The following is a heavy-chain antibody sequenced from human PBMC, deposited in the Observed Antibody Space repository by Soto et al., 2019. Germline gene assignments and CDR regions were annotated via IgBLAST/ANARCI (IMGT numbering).Heavy chain of an antibody. J-gene: IGHJ4*02. CDR2: IYYSGST. CDR1: GGSISSYY. CDR3: ARHQGPPNTYYSDSSGYSLDY. Sequence: SETLSLTCTVSGGSISSYYWSWIRQPPGKGLEWIGYIYYSGSTNYNPSLKSRVTISVDSSKNQFSLKLTSVTAADTAVYYCARHQGPPNTYYSDSSGYSLDYWGQGILVTVSS. V-gene: IGHV4-59*08. D-gene: IGHD3-22*01.